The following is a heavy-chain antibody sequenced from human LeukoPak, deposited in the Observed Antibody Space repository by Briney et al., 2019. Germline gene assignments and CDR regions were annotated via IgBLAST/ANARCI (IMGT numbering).Heavy chain of an antibody. D-gene: IGHD3-22*01. Sequence: GGSLRLSCAASGFPFSSYAMTWVRQAPGKGLDWVSAISGSGGSTYYADSVKGRFTISRDNSKNTLYLQMNSLRAEDTAVYYCAKDRDSSGYYFGGFDYWGQGTLVTVSS. V-gene: IGHV3-23*01. CDR1: GFPFSSYA. CDR2: ISGSGGST. J-gene: IGHJ4*02. CDR3: AKDRDSSGYYFGGFDY.